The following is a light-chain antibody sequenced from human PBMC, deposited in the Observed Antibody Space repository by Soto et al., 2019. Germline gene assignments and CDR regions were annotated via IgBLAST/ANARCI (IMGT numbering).Light chain of an antibody. CDR1: SSDVGGYNY. Sequence: QSALTQPPSASGSPGQSVTISCTGTSSDVGGYNYVSWYQQHPGKAPKLMIYEVSKRPSGVPDRLSGSKSGNTASLTVSGLQVQDEADYYCASYTGSDTLVFGGGTKLTVL. CDR2: EVS. J-gene: IGLJ2*01. CDR3: ASYTGSDTLV. V-gene: IGLV2-8*01.